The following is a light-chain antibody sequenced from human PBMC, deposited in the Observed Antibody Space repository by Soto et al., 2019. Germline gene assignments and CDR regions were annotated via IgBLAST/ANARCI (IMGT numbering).Light chain of an antibody. CDR3: SSYTSSSTPYVL. Sequence: QSALTQPASVSGSPGQSITISCTGTSSDVGGYHYVSWYQQHPGKAPKLMIYDVSNRPSGISNRFSGSKSGNTASLTISGLQAEDEADYYCSSYTSSSTPYVLFGGGTQLTVL. CDR2: DVS. J-gene: IGLJ2*01. V-gene: IGLV2-14*01. CDR1: SSDVGGYHY.